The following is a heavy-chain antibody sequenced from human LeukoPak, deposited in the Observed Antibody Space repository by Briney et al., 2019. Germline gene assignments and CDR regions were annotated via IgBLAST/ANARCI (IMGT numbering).Heavy chain of an antibody. CDR2: INAGIGNT. Sequence: GASVRVSCKAFGYTFTSYAMHWVRQAPGQRLEWMGWINAGIGNTKYSQKFQGRVTITRDTSASTAYMELSSLRSEDTAVYYCARRAAAAEIDYWGQGTLVTVSS. CDR3: ARRAAAAEIDY. V-gene: IGHV1-3*01. J-gene: IGHJ4*02. D-gene: IGHD6-13*01. CDR1: GYTFTSYA.